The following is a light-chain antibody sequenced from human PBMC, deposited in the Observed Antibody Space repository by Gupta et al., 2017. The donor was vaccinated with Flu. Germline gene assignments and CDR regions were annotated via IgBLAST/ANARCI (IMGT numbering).Light chain of an antibody. CDR2: EVS. V-gene: IGLV2-14*01. Sequence: SVLPQPASMSGSPGQSITISCTGTSSDIGRDSYVSWHQQHPGTAPKLLVYEVSSRPGGVAARFSASRSGNTASLTISVHQQEDADDYYCHSDARSNCWVFGGGTKLTVL. J-gene: IGLJ3*02. CDR1: SSDIGRDSY. CDR3: HSDARSNCWV.